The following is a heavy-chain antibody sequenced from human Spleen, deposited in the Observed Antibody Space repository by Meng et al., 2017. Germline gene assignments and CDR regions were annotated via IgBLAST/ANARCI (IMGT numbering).Heavy chain of an antibody. CDR3: ARGPTTMAHDFDY. D-gene: IGHD4-11*01. CDR1: CGSFSDYY. J-gene: IGHJ4*02. V-gene: IGHV4-34*01. Sequence: QGQLQQWGAGPLKPSETLSVPVVVLCGSFSDYYWSRNRPPPGKGLEWIGEINHSGSTNYNPSLESRATISVDTSKNNLSLKLSSVTAADSAVYYCARGPTTMAHDFDYWGQGTLVTVSS. CDR2: INHSGST.